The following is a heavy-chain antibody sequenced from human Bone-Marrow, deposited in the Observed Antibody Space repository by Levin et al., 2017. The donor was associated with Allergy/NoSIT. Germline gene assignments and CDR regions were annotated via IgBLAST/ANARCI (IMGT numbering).Heavy chain of an antibody. J-gene: IGHJ3*02. Sequence: ESLKISCSVSGGSVSSFYWSWIRQTPEKGLEWIGYIYNTGTTKYNPSLKSRVSISVDTSKNQFSLKLTSVTAADTAIYYCARNGGTRSAWYDAFDIWGQGTMVTVSS. D-gene: IGHD6-19*01. CDR1: GGSVSSFY. CDR2: IYNTGTT. CDR3: ARNGGTRSAWYDAFDI. V-gene: IGHV4-59*02.